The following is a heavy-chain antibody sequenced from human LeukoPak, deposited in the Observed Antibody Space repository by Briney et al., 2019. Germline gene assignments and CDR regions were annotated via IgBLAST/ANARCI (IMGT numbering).Heavy chain of an antibody. V-gene: IGHV1-2*02. CDR2: INPNSGGT. CDR3: ARLDCSSTSCFFDY. D-gene: IGHD2-2*01. CDR1: GYTFTGYY. J-gene: IGHJ4*02. Sequence: ASVKVSCKASGYTFTGYYMHWVRQAPGQGLEWMGWINPNSGGTNYAQKFQGRVTMARDTSISTAYMELSRLRSDDTAVYYCARLDCSSTSCFFDYWGQGTLVTVPS.